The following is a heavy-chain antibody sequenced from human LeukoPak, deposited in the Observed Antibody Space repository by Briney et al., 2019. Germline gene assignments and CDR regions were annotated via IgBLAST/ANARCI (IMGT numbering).Heavy chain of an antibody. J-gene: IGHJ4*02. CDR1: GYTLTELS. D-gene: IGHD3-22*01. CDR3: ARGFEDSSGYYYFDY. Sequence: GASVKVSCKVSGYTLTELSMHWVRQAPGKGLEWMGGFDPEDGETIYAQKFQGRVTMTEDTSTDTAYMELSSLRSEDTALYYCARGFEDSSGYYYFDYWGQGTLVTVSS. V-gene: IGHV1-24*01. CDR2: FDPEDGET.